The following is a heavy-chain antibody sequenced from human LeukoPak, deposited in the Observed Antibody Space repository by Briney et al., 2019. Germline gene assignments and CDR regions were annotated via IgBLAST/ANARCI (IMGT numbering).Heavy chain of an antibody. J-gene: IGHJ4*02. CDR3: ARARYSSRRSFDY. CDR2: INHSGST. V-gene: IGHV4-34*01. D-gene: IGHD1-1*01. CDR1: GGSFSGYY. Sequence: SETLSLTCAVYGGSFSGYYWSWIRQPPGKGLEWDGEINHSGSTNYNPSLKRRVTISVDTSKTQFSLKLSSVTAADTAVYYCARARYSSRRSFDYWGQGTLVTVSS.